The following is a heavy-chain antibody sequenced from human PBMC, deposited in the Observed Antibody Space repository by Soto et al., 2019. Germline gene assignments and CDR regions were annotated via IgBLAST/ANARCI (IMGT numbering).Heavy chain of an antibody. CDR2: ILSNDEK. V-gene: IGHV2-26*01. J-gene: IGHJ5*02. Sequence: QVTLKESGPVLVKPTETLTLTCTVSGFSLSNARMGVSWIRQPPGKALEWLAHILSNDEKSYSTSLKSSLTIYKDTSKSQVVLTMTNMDPVDTATYCCARTPRGRNWNDVWFDPWGQGTLVTVSS. D-gene: IGHD1-1*01. CDR3: ARTPRGRNWNDVWFDP. CDR1: GFSLSNARMG.